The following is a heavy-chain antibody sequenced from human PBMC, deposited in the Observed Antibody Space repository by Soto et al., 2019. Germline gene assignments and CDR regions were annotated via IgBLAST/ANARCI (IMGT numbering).Heavy chain of an antibody. D-gene: IGHD3-3*01. CDR2: IKHSGST. V-gene: IGHV4-34*01. CDR1: GGSFSGYY. Sequence: SETLSLTCAVYGGSFSGYYWSWIRQPPGKGLEWIGEIKHSGSTNYNPSLKSRVTISGETSQNQYCLKLSSVTAADTAVYYCARGSPLTIFGVVLTRYGVDVWGQGTTVTVSS. J-gene: IGHJ6*02. CDR3: ARGSPLTIFGVVLTRYGVDV.